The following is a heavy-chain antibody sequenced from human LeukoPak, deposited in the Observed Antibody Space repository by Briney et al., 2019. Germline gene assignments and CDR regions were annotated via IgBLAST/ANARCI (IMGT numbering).Heavy chain of an antibody. Sequence: GGSLRLSCAASGFTFSSYGMHWVRQAPGKGLEWVAVISYDGSNKYFADSVKGRFTISRDNSKNALYLQMNSLRAEDTAVYYCAKDSGIAVAGTLRAFDIWGQGTMVTVSS. CDR2: ISYDGSNK. V-gene: IGHV3-30*18. D-gene: IGHD6-19*01. CDR3: AKDSGIAVAGTLRAFDI. J-gene: IGHJ3*02. CDR1: GFTFSSYG.